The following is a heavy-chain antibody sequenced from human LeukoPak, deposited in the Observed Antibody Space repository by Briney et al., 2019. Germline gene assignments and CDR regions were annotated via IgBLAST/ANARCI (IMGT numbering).Heavy chain of an antibody. CDR1: AFTFSSYW. D-gene: IGHD5-18*01. CDR3: AREPLYSYGYPSFDY. V-gene: IGHV3-7*03. CDR2: IKQDGSEK. J-gene: IGHJ4*02. Sequence: GGSLRLFCAASAFTFSSYWTSCFRQAPGRRGEGLANIKQDGSEKYYVDSVKGRFTISRDDAKNSLYLQMNSLRAEDTAVYYCAREPLYSYGYPSFDYWGQGTLVTVSS.